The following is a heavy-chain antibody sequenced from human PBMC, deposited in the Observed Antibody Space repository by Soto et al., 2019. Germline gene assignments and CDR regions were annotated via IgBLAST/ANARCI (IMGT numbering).Heavy chain of an antibody. CDR3: ATYVERYCSGANCYRGRDF. Sequence: QVQLVQSGAEVKKPGASVKVSCKASGYTFASNGINGVRQAPGQGLEWMGWISAYNGNAEYAQKLQGRVTLTTDTSTSTVYMELRSLRSDHTAVYYCATYVERYCSGANCYRGRDFWGQGTLVTVSS. V-gene: IGHV1-18*01. CDR2: ISAYNGNA. CDR1: GYTFASNG. J-gene: IGHJ4*02. D-gene: IGHD2-15*01.